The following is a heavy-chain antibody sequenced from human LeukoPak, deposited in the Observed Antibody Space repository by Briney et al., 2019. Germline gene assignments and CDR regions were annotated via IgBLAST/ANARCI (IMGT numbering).Heavy chain of an antibody. CDR2: ISKDESNK. CDR3: AKDNPVLEY. J-gene: IGHJ4*02. V-gene: IGHV3-30*18. CDR1: GFSFSTFG. Sequence: GGSLRLSCAASGFSFSTFGMHLVRQTPGKGLEWVSHISKDESNKYYADSVKGRFTISIDTSKNTLFLQMNSLSAEDTAVYYCAKDNPVLEYWGQGTLVTVSS.